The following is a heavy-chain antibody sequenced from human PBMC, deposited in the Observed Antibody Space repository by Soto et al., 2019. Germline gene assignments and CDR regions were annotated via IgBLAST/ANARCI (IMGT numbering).Heavy chain of an antibody. CDR1: GFTFNTYW. D-gene: IGHD6-6*01. CDR3: VSLVERSDFAFDI. J-gene: IGHJ3*02. V-gene: IGHV3-7*02. CDR2: IKQDGSET. Sequence: PGGSLRLSCAASGFTFNTYWMTWVRQAPGKGLEWVANIKQDGSETYYVDSVKGRFTISRDNAKNSLYLQMNSLRAEDTAVYYCVSLVERSDFAFDIWGQGTMFTVS.